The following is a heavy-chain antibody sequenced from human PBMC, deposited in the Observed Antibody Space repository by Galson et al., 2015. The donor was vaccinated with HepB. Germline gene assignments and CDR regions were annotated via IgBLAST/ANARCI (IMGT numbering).Heavy chain of an antibody. J-gene: IGHJ5*02. CDR3: ARGGLSRYYDFWSGLNWFDP. V-gene: IGHV3-11*01. CDR1: GFTFSDYY. CDR2: ISSSGSTI. Sequence: SLRLSCAASGFTFSDYYMSWIRQAPGKGLEWVSYISSSGSTIYYADSVKGRFTISRDNAKNSLYLQINSLRAEDTAVYYCARGGLSRYYDFWSGLNWFDPWGQGTLVTVSS. D-gene: IGHD3-3*01.